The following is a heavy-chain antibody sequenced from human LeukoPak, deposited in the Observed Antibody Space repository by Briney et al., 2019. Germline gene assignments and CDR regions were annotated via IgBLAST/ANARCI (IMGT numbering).Heavy chain of an antibody. Sequence: SETLSLTCTVSGGSISSSSYYWGWIRQPPGKGLEWIGSIYYSGSTYYNPSLKSRVTISVDTSKNQFSLKLISVTAADTAVYYCARLRIVGATTIDYWGQGTLVTVSS. V-gene: IGHV4-39*01. J-gene: IGHJ4*02. CDR2: IYYSGST. CDR3: ARLRIVGATTIDY. D-gene: IGHD1-26*01. CDR1: GGSISSSSYY.